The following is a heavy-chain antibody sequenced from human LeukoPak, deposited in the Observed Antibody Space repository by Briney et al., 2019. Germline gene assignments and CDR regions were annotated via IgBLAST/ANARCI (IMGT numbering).Heavy chain of an antibody. Sequence: HPGESLRLSCVVSGFTFSSHAMSWLRQAPAQGLDLGWVISDAAETIYYEDSVKGRFNISRDNSKNTLYLQMNSLRAEDTAIYYCAKPKGRMIRERDGFHIWGQGTMVTVSS. V-gene: IGHV3-23*01. D-gene: IGHD5-24*01. CDR3: AKPKGRMIRERDGFHI. CDR2: ISDAAETI. CDR1: GFTFSSHA. J-gene: IGHJ3*02.